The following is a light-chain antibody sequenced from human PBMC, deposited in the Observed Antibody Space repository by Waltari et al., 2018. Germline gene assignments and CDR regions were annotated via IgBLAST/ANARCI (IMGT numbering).Light chain of an antibody. CDR3: CSYADNRV. V-gene: IGLV2-23*01. J-gene: IGLJ3*02. CDR1: SSNLASYTL. CDR2: EGA. Sequence: QSALTQPASVSGSPGQSITISCTASSSNLASYTLVSWYQQHAGKPLKLIIYEGAKRPSGVSNRFSGSKSGNTASLTISGLQAEDEADYYCCSYADNRVFGGGTKLTVL.